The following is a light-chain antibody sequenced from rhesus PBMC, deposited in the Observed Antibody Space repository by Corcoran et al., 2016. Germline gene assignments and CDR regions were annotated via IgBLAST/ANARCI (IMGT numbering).Light chain of an antibody. CDR2: NTN. Sequence: DIQMTQSPSSLSASVGVRVTITCRARQGIRHYLNWYKQKPGKAPQLQVSNTNQLETWVPSRFSGSGSKTDFTLTISTQQPDAIATYYCQHYNTFPYTFCGGTKVDIK. CDR1: QGIRHY. CDR3: QHYNTFPYT. V-gene: IGKV1-32*01. J-gene: IGKJ4*01.